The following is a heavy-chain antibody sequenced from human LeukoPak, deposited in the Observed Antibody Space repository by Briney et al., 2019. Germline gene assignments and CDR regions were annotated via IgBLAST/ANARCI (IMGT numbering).Heavy chain of an antibody. CDR1: GFTFSSYG. CDR3: ARRRGGVSTIGY. Sequence: GGSLRLSCAASGFTFSSYGMHWVRQAPGKGLEWVAFIRYDGSNKYYADSVKGRFTISRDNSKNTLYLQMNSLRAEDTAVYYCARRRGGVSTIGYWGQGTLVTVSS. J-gene: IGHJ4*02. V-gene: IGHV3-30*02. CDR2: IRYDGSNK. D-gene: IGHD3-16*01.